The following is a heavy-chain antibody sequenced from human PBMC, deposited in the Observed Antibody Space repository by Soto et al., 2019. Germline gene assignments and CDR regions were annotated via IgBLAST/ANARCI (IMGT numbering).Heavy chain of an antibody. D-gene: IGHD4-17*01. CDR2: INHSGST. V-gene: IGHV4-34*01. J-gene: IGHJ4*02. Sequence: SETLSLTCAVYGGSFSGYYWSWIRQPPGKWLEWIGEINHSGSTNYNPSLKSRVTISVDTSKNQFSLKLSSVTAAGTAVYYCARTGGKPTVTNFVYWGQGTLVTVSS. CDR1: GGSFSGYY. CDR3: ARTGGKPTVTNFVY.